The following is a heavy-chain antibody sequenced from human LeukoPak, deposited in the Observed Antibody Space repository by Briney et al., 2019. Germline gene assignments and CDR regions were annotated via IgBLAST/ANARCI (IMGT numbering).Heavy chain of an antibody. CDR1: GFTFSSYG. CDR2: ISYDGSNK. D-gene: IGHD4-17*01. CDR3: AKDLSTVTYYYYYGMDV. J-gene: IGHJ6*02. V-gene: IGHV3-30*18. Sequence: PRGSLRLSCAASGFTFSSYGMHSVRQAPGKGLEWVAVISYDGSNKYYADSVKGRFTISRDNSKNTLYLQMNSLRAEDTAVYYCAKDLSTVTYYYYYGMDVWGQGTTVTVSS.